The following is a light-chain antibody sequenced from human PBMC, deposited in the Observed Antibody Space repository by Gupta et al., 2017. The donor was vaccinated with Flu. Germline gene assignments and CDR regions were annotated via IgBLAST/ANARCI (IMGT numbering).Light chain of an antibody. CDR3: QSFDSGLKSWV. J-gene: IGLJ3*02. Sequence: QSVLTQPPSVSGAPGQRVIISCTGGSSTIGAGYDVLWYHQRPGVAPRLLIHRNNGRPSGVPDRFSVSKSGASASLAITGLQAEDEGDYYCQSFDSGLKSWVFGGGTRLTVL. CDR1: SSTIGAGYD. CDR2: RNN. V-gene: IGLV1-40*01.